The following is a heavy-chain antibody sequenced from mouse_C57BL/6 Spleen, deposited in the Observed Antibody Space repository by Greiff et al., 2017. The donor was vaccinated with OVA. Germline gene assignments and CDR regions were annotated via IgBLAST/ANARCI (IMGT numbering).Heavy chain of an antibody. V-gene: IGHV1-42*01. D-gene: IGHD1-1*01. Sequence: EVQRVESGPELVKPGASVKISCKASGYSFTGYYMNWVKQSPEKSLEWIGEINPSTGGTTYNQKFKAKATLTVDKSSSTAYMQLKSLTSEDSAVYYCAREDYGSRGGFAYWGQGTLVTVSA. CDR2: INPSTGGT. J-gene: IGHJ3*01. CDR3: AREDYGSRGGFAY. CDR1: GYSFTGYY.